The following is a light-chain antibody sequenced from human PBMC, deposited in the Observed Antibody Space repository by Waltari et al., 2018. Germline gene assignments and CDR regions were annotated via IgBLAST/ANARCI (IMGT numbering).Light chain of an antibody. Sequence: DIHMTQSPSSLSAPVGDRVTITCQASQDIKQSLNWFHQKPGKAPEVLIFDASNSQIGAPSRFSGSGSGTDFTFTISSLQPEDMGTYYCQQYHSVPLTFGGGTKVEIK. CDR3: QQYHSVPLT. CDR2: DAS. CDR1: QDIKQS. J-gene: IGKJ4*01. V-gene: IGKV1-33*01.